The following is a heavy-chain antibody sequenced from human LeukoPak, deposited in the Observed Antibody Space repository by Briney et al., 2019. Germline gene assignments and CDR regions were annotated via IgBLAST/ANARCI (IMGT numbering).Heavy chain of an antibody. J-gene: IGHJ3*02. V-gene: IGHV3-21*01. Sequence: GSLRLSCAASGFPFCCFSMDWVRQAPGKGLEWVSSISSSSSYIYYADSVKGRFTISRDNAKNSRYLQMNSLRAEDTAVYYCARVSQQNTIFGVVIIRLDAFDIWGQGTMVTVSS. CDR1: GFPFCCFS. CDR3: ARVSQQNTIFGVVIIRLDAFDI. D-gene: IGHD3-3*01. CDR2: ISSSSSYI.